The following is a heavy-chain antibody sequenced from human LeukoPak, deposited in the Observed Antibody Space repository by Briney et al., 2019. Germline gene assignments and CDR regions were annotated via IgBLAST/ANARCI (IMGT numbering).Heavy chain of an antibody. CDR1: GGSISSSSYY. CDR3: ARLVVTMVRGIYNWFDP. D-gene: IGHD3-10*01. CDR2: IYYSGST. J-gene: IGHJ5*02. Sequence: SETLSLTCTVSGGSISSSSYYWGWIRQPPGKGLEWIGSIYYSGSTYYNPSLKSRVTISVDTSKNQFSLKLSSVTAADTAVYYCARLVVTMVRGIYNWFDPWGQGTLVIVSS. V-gene: IGHV4-39*01.